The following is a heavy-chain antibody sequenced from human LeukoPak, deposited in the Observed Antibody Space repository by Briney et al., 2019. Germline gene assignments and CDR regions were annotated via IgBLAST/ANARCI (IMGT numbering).Heavy chain of an antibody. J-gene: IGHJ4*02. CDR1: GGSISSGGYY. CDR2: IYYCGST. V-gene: IGHV4-31*11. CDR3: ARLENQALDY. Sequence: SQTLSLTCAVPGGSISSGGYYSSWVRQHPGKGLEWIGYIYYCGSTYYNPSLRSRATISVDTSKNQFSLKLSSVPAADTAVYYCARLENQALDYWGQGTLVTVS. D-gene: IGHD1-14*01.